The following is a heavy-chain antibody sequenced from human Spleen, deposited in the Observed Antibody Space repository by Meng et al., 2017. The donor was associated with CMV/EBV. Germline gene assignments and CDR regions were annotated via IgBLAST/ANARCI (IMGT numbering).Heavy chain of an antibody. CDR1: GGTLRSYG. CDR3: ASIRDGYNWGLDY. CDR2: IIPIFGTA. J-gene: IGHJ4*02. D-gene: IGHD5-24*01. Sequence: CKGSGGTLRSYGISWVRQAPGQGLEWMGGIIPIFGTANYAQKFQGRVTITTDESTSTAYMELSSLRSEDTAVYYCASIRDGYNWGLDYWGQGTLVTVSS. V-gene: IGHV1-69*05.